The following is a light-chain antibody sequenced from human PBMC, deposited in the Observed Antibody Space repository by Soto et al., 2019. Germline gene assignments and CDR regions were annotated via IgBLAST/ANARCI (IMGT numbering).Light chain of an antibody. CDR1: DSDIGGYNF. CDR3: SSYTTATTLV. CDR2: EVS. Sequence: QSALTQPASVSGSPGQSITIPCTGSDSDIGGYNFVSWYQQNPGKAPKLLIFEVSNRPSGISYRFSGSKSGNTASLTISGLQAEDEADYYCSSYTTATTLVFGGGTKLTVL. V-gene: IGLV2-14*01. J-gene: IGLJ2*01.